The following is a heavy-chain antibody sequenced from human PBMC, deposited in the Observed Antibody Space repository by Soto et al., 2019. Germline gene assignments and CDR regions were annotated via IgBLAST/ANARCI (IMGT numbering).Heavy chain of an antibody. CDR1: GYTFTSYG. Sequence: ASVKVSCKASGYTFTSYGINWVRQAPGQGLEWMGWISPYNGNTIYAQKLQGRVTMTTDTSTSTAYVELRSLTSDDTAVYYCARRTYSGGDCSFDYCGQRTLVTVSS. CDR2: ISPYNGNT. V-gene: IGHV1-18*01. D-gene: IGHD2-21*02. J-gene: IGHJ4*02. CDR3: ARRTYSGGDCSFDY.